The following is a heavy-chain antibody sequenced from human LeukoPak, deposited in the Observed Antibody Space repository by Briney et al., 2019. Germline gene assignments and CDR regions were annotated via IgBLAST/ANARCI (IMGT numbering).Heavy chain of an antibody. CDR1: GGSISSGSYY. D-gene: IGHD2-2*02. V-gene: IGHV4-30-2*01. Sequence: PSETLSLTCTVSGGSISSGSYYWSWIRQPPGKGLEWIGYIYHSGSTYYNPSLKSRVTISVDRSKNQFSLKLSSVTAADTAVYYCARAPGVVVPAAIGGEIDAFDIWGQGTMVTVSS. CDR2: IYHSGST. J-gene: IGHJ3*02. CDR3: ARAPGVVVPAAIGGEIDAFDI.